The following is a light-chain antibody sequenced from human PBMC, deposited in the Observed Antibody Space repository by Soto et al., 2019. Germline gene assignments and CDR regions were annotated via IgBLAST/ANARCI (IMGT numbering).Light chain of an antibody. CDR2: QDR. Sequence: YELTQSPSMSVSPGQTASISCSGDKLGNKYSCWYQQKTGQSPVLVIYQDRKRPSGIPERFSGSNSGNTATLTITGTQAMDEADYYCQAWDSSTVVFGGGTKLTVL. CDR1: KLGNKY. CDR3: QAWDSSTVV. V-gene: IGLV3-1*01. J-gene: IGLJ2*01.